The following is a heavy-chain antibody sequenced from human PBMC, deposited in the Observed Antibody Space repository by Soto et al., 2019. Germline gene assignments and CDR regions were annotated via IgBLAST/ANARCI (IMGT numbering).Heavy chain of an antibody. CDR1: GGSFTGYY. CDR2: VKDGGVT. Sequence: QVQLQQWGAGLLKPSETLSLTCAVNGGSFTGYYWSWVGQPPAKGLEWIGEVKDGGVTNYSPSLRSRVAIPSDAPKKQFPLKVTSVTAADTAVYYCTRGQEGVVATHWDQGTLVTVSS. D-gene: IGHD5-12*01. CDR3: TRGQEGVVATH. J-gene: IGHJ4*02. V-gene: IGHV4-34*01.